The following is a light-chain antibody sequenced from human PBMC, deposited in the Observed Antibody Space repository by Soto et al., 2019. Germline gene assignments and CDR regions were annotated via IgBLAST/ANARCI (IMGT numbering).Light chain of an antibody. J-gene: IGLJ3*02. Sequence: QSALTQPASVSASPGQSITISCTGGKNDIGSSDYVSWYQQHPGKAPKLIIYEVSNRPSGTSDRFSGSKSGNTASLTISGLQADDEADYYCSSSTSSNTLVFGGGTRSPS. CDR3: SSSTSSNTLV. CDR1: KNDIGSSDY. V-gene: IGLV2-14*01. CDR2: EVS.